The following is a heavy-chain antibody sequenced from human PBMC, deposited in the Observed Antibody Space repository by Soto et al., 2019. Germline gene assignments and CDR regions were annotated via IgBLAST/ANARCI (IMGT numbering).Heavy chain of an antibody. CDR1: GGSISDYY. V-gene: IGHV4-59*08. CDR3: ARLIRYSGYDWGICDY. CDR2: LYHSGST. Sequence: SETLSLTCTVSGGSISDYYWSWIRQPPGRGLEWIGCLYHSGSTYYNPSLKSRVTISVDTSKNQFSLKLSSVTAADTAVYYCARLIRYSGYDWGICDYWGQGTLVPVSS. J-gene: IGHJ4*02. D-gene: IGHD5-12*01.